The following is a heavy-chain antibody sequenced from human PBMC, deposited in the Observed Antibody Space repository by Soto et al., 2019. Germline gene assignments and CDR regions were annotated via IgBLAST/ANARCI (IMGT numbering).Heavy chain of an antibody. CDR3: ARDLRAGGSYRWGGGSEL. CDR1: GGSLNSYT. Sequence: QVHLVQSGAEVKKPGSSVKVSCKASGGSLNSYTISWVRQAPGQGLEWLGRVIPVLTMTNYAQKFQDRVTXXSXXPTRTACMEMSSLNSEDTAGDYWARDLRAGGSYRWGGGSELWGRGTLVIVSS. CDR2: VIPVLTMT. V-gene: IGHV1-69*04. D-gene: IGHD1-26*01. J-gene: IGHJ2*01.